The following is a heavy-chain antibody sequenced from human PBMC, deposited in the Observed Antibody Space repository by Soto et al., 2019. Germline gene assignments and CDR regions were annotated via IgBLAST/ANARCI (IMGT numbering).Heavy chain of an antibody. Sequence: SQTLSLTCAISGDNISSNIAAWNWIRPSPTRGLEWLGRTYYRSKWYNDYAVSVQSRLTINPDTSKNQFSLQLNSVTPEDTAVYYCASSYSSSSNWFDTWGQGTLVTVSS. CDR1: GDNISSNIAA. CDR2: TYYRSKWYN. J-gene: IGHJ5*02. D-gene: IGHD6-6*01. CDR3: ASSYSSSSNWFDT. V-gene: IGHV6-1*01.